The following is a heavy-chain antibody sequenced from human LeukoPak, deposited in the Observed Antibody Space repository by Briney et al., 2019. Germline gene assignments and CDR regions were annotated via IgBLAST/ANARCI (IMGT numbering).Heavy chain of an antibody. D-gene: IGHD2-21*01. V-gene: IGHV1-69*05. CDR2: IIPIFGTA. J-gene: IGHJ5*02. CDR3: ARGARVSHWFDP. Sequence: SVKVSCKASGGTSSSYAISWVRQAPGQGLEWMGGIIPIFGTANYAQKFQGRVTITTDESTSTAYMELSSLRSEDTAVYYCARGARVSHWFDPWGQGTLVTVSS. CDR1: GGTSSSYA.